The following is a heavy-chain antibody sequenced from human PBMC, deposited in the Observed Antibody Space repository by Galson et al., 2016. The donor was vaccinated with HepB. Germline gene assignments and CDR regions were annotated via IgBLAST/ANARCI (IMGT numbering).Heavy chain of an antibody. D-gene: IGHD4-23*01. V-gene: IGHV4-31*03. CDR3: ARGETTVAVFPLDY. CDR2: IDHSGST. CDR1: GGSVNRGSYY. Sequence: TLSLTCSVSGGSVNRGSYYWSWVRQSPGKGLEWIGNIDHSGSTSYNPSLWSRVSITRDTSENNIALRLTSLTASDTAMYYGARGETTVAVFPLDYWGQGTPVTVSS. J-gene: IGHJ4*02.